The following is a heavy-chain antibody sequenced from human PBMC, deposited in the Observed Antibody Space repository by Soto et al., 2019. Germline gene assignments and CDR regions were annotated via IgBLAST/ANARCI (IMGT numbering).Heavy chain of an antibody. CDR1: GDSIYNTNW. Sequence: QVQLQESGPGLVRPSGTLSLTCAVSGDSIYNTNWWSWVRQPPGKGLEWIGEIYHSGSTNYNPSLKSRVTISVDKSKNQFSLKLSSVTAADTAVYYCARDASGCAYFDYWGQGTLVTVSS. CDR2: IYHSGST. J-gene: IGHJ4*02. V-gene: IGHV4-4*02. D-gene: IGHD2-8*01. CDR3: ARDASGCAYFDY.